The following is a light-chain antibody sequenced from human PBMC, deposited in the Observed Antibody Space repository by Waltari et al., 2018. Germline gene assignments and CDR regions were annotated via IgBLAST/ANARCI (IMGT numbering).Light chain of an antibody. CDR2: GAS. J-gene: IGKJ1*01. CDR3: QHHNNWPPRWT. V-gene: IGKV3-15*01. CDR1: QSVSSK. Sequence: EIVMTQSPATLSVSPGERATLSCRASQSVSSKLAWYQQKHGQAPRLLIYGASTRATGVPSRFSGSGSGPEYILTISSLQSEDFAVYYCQHHNNWPPRWTFGQGTKVEIK.